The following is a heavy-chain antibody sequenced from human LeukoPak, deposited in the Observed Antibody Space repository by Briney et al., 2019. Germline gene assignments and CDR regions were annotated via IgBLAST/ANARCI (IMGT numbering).Heavy chain of an antibody. CDR3: ARRKEDIVVVPAANLHYYYYMDV. CDR1: GGSISSYY. V-gene: IGHV4-39*07. Sequence: PSETLSLTCTVSGGSISSYYWGWIRQPPGKGLEWIGSIYYSGSTYYNPSLKSRVTISVDTSKNQFSLKLSSVTAADTAVYYCARRKEDIVVVPAANLHYYYYMDVWGKGTTVTVSS. J-gene: IGHJ6*03. CDR2: IYYSGST. D-gene: IGHD2-2*01.